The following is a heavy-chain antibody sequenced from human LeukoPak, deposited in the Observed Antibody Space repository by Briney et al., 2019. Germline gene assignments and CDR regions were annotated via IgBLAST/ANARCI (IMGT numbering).Heavy chain of an antibody. CDR2: FDPEDGET. Sequence: GASVKVSCKASGYTFTSYYMHWVRQAPGKGLEWMGGFDPEDGETIYAQKFQGRVTMTEDTSTDTAYMELSSLRSEDTAVYYCATAVTTVTVLDYWGQGTLVTVSS. J-gene: IGHJ4*02. CDR1: GYTFTSYY. V-gene: IGHV1-24*01. CDR3: ATAVTTVTVLDY. D-gene: IGHD4-17*01.